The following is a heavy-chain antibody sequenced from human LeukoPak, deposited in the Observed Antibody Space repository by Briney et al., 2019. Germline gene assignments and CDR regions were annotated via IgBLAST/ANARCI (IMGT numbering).Heavy chain of an antibody. V-gene: IGHV3-30*18. Sequence: GGSLRLSCAASGFTFSSYGMHWVRQAPGKGLEWVAVISYDGSNKYYADSVKGRFTISRDNSKNTLYLQMNSLRAKDTAVYYCAKDLRGYCSSTSCWFYYYYYGMDVWGQGTTVTVSS. CDR1: GFTFSSYG. D-gene: IGHD2-2*01. CDR3: AKDLRGYCSSTSCWFYYYYYGMDV. J-gene: IGHJ6*02. CDR2: ISYDGSNK.